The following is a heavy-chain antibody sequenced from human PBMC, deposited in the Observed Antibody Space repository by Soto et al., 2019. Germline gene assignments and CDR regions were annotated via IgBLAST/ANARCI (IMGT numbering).Heavy chain of an antibody. CDR1: GGTFSDST. Sequence: QVQLVQSGAELRKPGSSVKVSCKASGGTFSDSTINWVRQAPGQRLEWMGGIIPIYDTANYAEKFQGRVTITADESTSTSFMEVSSLRSEDTVVYYCARNGTLTGYSYGMDVWGQGTMVTVSS. CDR2: IIPIYDTA. J-gene: IGHJ6*02. CDR3: ARNGTLTGYSYGMDV. V-gene: IGHV1-69*01. D-gene: IGHD1-1*01.